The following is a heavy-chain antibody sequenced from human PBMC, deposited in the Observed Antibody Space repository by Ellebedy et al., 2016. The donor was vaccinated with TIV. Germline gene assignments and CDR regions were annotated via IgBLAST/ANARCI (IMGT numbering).Heavy chain of an antibody. CDR2: ISGGGPST. J-gene: IGHJ4*02. V-gene: IGHV3-23*01. CDR1: GFTFSSYA. CDR3: AKRLTTVITHFDY. D-gene: IGHD4-23*01. Sequence: PGGSLRLSCAASGFTFSSYAMSWVRQAPGKGLEWVSAISGGGPSTYYADSVKGRFTISRDNSKNTLYMQMKSLRAEDTAVYYCAKRLTTVITHFDYWGQGTLVTVSS.